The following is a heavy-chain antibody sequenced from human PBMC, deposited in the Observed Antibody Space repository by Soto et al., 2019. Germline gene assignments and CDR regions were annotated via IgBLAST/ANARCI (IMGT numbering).Heavy chain of an antibody. CDR2: IIPIFGTA. J-gene: IGHJ6*02. CDR1: GGTFSSYA. CDR3: ATVSCETSCYSSYYYGMDV. Sequence: SVKVSCKASGGTFSSYAISWVRQAPGQGLEWMGGIIPIFGTANYAQKFQGRVTITADESTSTAYMELSSLRSEATAVYYCATVSCETSCYSSYYYGMDVWGQGTTVTVSS. D-gene: IGHD2-2*01. V-gene: IGHV1-69*13.